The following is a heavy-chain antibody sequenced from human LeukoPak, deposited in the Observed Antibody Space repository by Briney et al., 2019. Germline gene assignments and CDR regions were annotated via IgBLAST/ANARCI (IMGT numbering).Heavy chain of an antibody. J-gene: IGHJ3*02. V-gene: IGHV4-61*02. CDR2: IYTSGST. CDR1: GGSISSGSYY. D-gene: IGHD4-23*01. Sequence: SQTLSLTCTVSGGSISSGSYYWRWIRQPAGEGLEWIGRIYTSGSTNYNPSLKSRVTISVDTSKNQFSLKLSSVTAADTAVYYCARDRVTFDAFDIWGQGTMVTVSS. CDR3: ARDRVTFDAFDI.